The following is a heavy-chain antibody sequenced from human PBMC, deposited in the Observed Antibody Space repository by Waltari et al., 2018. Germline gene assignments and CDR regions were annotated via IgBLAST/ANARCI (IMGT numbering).Heavy chain of an antibody. CDR2: IYYSGST. V-gene: IGHV4-39*07. CDR3: ASGLRFFWFDP. Sequence: QLQLQESGPGLVKPSETLSLTCTVSGRSIRSSSYYWGRSREPPGKGLEWIGSIYYSGSTYYNPSLKSRVTISVDTSKNQFSLKLSSVTAADTAVYYCASGLRFFWFDPWGQGTLVTVSS. CDR1: GRSIRSSSYY. D-gene: IGHD3-3*01. J-gene: IGHJ5*02.